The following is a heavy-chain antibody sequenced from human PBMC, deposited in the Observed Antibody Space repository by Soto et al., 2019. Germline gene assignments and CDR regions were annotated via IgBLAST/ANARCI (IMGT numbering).Heavy chain of an antibody. V-gene: IGHV1-46*01. CDR3: ARDGYYYDSSGPTGAHFDY. CDR2: INPSGGST. CDR1: GYTFTSYY. J-gene: IGHJ4*02. D-gene: IGHD3-22*01. Sequence: DSVKVSCKASGYTFTSYYMHWVLQAPGQGLDWMGIINPSGGSTSYAQKFQGRVTMTRDTSTSTVYMELSSLRSEDTAVYYCARDGYYYDSSGPTGAHFDYWGQGTLVTVSS.